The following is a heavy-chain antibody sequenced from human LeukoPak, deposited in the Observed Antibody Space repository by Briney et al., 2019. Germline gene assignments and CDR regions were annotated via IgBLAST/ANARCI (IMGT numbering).Heavy chain of an antibody. D-gene: IGHD3-3*01. CDR3: ARSWGYDFWSGNLLDY. V-gene: IGHV4-39*07. CDR2: SGST. J-gene: IGHJ4*02. CDR1: GASISSTSHY. Sequence: PSETLSLPCTVSGASISSTSHYWGWIRQPPGKGLEWVDSGSTYYNPSLKSRVTMSIDMSKKQFSLNLSSVTAADTAVYYCARSWGYDFWSGNLLDYWSQGTLVTVSS.